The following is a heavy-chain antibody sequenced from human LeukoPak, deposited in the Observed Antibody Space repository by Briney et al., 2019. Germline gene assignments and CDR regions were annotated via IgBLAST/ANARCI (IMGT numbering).Heavy chain of an antibody. CDR2: ISAYNGNT. CDR1: GYTFTSYG. J-gene: IGHJ3*02. CDR3: ARTRASITIFGVAQTGGAFDI. D-gene: IGHD3-3*01. V-gene: IGHV1-18*01. Sequence: EASVKVSCKASGYTFTSYGISWVRQAPGQGLEWRGWISAYNGNTNYAQKLQGRVTMTTDTSTSTAYMELRSLRSDDTAVYYCARTRASITIFGVAQTGGAFDIWGQGTMVTVSS.